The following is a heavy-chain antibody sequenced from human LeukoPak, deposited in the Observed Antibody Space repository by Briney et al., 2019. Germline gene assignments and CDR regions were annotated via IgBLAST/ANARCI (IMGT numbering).Heavy chain of an antibody. CDR3: ATVPRIPAVDNTEYFQY. D-gene: IGHD6-13*01. V-gene: IGHV5-51*01. CDR1: GYSFTSYW. CDR2: VNPADSDT. Sequence: GESLKISCKGSGYSFTSYWIAWVRQMPGKGLEWMGIVNPADSDTRYSPSFQGQVTISVDKSISTAYLQWSSLQASDTAMYYCATVPRIPAVDNTEYFQYWGQGTLVTVSS. J-gene: IGHJ1*01.